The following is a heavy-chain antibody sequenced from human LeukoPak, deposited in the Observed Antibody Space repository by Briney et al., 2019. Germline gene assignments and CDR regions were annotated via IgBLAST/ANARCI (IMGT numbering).Heavy chain of an antibody. D-gene: IGHD5-24*01. V-gene: IGHV3-23*01. Sequence: PGGSLRLSCAASGFAFNKYAMSWVRQAPEKGLEWVSTISGSGGGTYYADSVKGRFTISRDDSKNTLYLQMNSLRAEDTAVYYCAREYQRWLQYWGQGTLVTVSS. CDR2: ISGSGGGT. CDR3: AREYQRWLQY. J-gene: IGHJ4*02. CDR1: GFAFNKYA.